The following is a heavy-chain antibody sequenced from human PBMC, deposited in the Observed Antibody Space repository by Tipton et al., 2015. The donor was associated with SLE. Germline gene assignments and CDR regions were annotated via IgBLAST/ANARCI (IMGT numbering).Heavy chain of an antibody. CDR2: IYSHGKT. Sequence: GSLRLSCAASGSTFSNYAMSWFRQAPGKGLEWVSVIYSHGKTYYADSVKGRFTISRDNSLNMLYLQMNSLTLGDTAMYFCGKTSPFDDWGQGTLVTVSS. CDR1: GSTFSNYA. V-gene: IGHV3-23*03. J-gene: IGHJ5*02. CDR3: GKTSPFDD.